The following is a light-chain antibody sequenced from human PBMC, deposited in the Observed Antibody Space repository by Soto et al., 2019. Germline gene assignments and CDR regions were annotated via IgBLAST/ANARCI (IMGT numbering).Light chain of an antibody. V-gene: IGLV2-14*02. CDR2: EVN. J-gene: IGLJ3*02. CDR3: SSYTSSNFWV. CDR1: YNL. Sequence: QSALTQPASVSGSPGQSITISCSGTYNLVSWYQQHPGKAPKLMIFEVNKRPSGVSYRFSGSKSGNTASLTISALQAEDEADYYCSSYTSSNFWVFGEGTKLTVL.